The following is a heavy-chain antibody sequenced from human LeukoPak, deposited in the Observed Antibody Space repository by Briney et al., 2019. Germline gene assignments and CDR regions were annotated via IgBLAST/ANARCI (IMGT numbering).Heavy chain of an antibody. J-gene: IGHJ6*02. CDR1: GFTFDDYA. CDR3: AKDLGQGYYYYYGMDV. V-gene: IGHV3-9*01. CDR2: ISWNSGSI. Sequence: GGSLRLSCAASGFTFDDYAMHWVRQAPGKGLEWISGISWNSGSIGYADSVKGRFTISRDNAKNSPYLQMNSLRAEDTALYYCAKDLGQGYYYYYGMDVWGQGTTVTVSS.